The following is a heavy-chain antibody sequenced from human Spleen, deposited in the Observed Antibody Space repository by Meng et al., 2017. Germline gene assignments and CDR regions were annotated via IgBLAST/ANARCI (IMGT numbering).Heavy chain of an antibody. CDR1: GFTFSSCS. CDR2: ISSSST. J-gene: IGHJ4*02. Sequence: EVQLVESGGGLVKPGGLLSLPCAASGFTFSSCSMNWVRQAPGKGLEWVSAISSSSTYSGSVKGRFTISRDNAKNSLYLQMDSLSAEYTAVYYCSTDRYNSGYNYWGQGTLVTVSS. CDR3: STDRYNSGYNY. V-gene: IGHV3-21*01. D-gene: IGHD5-12*01.